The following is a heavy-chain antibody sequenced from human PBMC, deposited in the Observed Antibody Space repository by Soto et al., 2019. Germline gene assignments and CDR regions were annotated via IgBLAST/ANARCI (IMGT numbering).Heavy chain of an antibody. V-gene: IGHV1-18*01. CDR3: ARALTGYGMDV. CDR1: RYIFTNYG. CDR2: ITTYNGNT. Sequence: QVQLVQSGVEVREPGASVKVSCKAVRYIFTNYGVSWVRQAPGQGLEWMGRITTYNGNTEYGQKLQGRVTMATDASTRTAYMELGSLRSDDTAIYYCARALTGYGMDVWGQGTTVTASS. J-gene: IGHJ6*02.